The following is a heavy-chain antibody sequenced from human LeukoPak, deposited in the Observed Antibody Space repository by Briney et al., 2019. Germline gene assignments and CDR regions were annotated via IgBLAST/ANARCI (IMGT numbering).Heavy chain of an antibody. CDR2: ISSDSNSI. J-gene: IGHJ6*02. CDR1: GFTVSTHY. V-gene: IGHV3-21*01. Sequence: GGSLRLSCAVSGFTVSTHYMSWVRQAPGKGLEWVSSISSDSNSIYHADSVKGRFTISRDNAKNSLYLQMNSLRAEDTAVYYCARMEKFYYGSGGFSPPLMDVWGQGTTVIVSS. D-gene: IGHD3-10*01. CDR3: ARMEKFYYGSGGFSPPLMDV.